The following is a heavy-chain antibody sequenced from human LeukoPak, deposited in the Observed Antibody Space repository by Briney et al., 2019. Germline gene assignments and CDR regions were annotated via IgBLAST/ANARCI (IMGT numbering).Heavy chain of an antibody. V-gene: IGHV1-8*01. CDR2: MNPNSGNT. Sequence: ASVKVSCKASGYTFTSYDINWVRQATGQGLEWMGWMNPNSGNTGYAQKFQGRVTMTRNTSISTAYMELSSLRSEDTAVYYCNRHDYVWGSSPGVSAFDIWGQGTMVTVSS. CDR3: NRHDYVWGSSPGVSAFDI. J-gene: IGHJ3*02. CDR1: GYTFTSYD. D-gene: IGHD3-16*01.